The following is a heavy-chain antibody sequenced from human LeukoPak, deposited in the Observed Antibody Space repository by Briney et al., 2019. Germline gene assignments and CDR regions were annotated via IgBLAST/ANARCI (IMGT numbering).Heavy chain of an antibody. D-gene: IGHD5-18*01. J-gene: IGHJ4*02. CDR3: ARDRGYSYGIFDY. Sequence: SETLSLTCAVSGYSISSGYYWGWIRQPPGKGLEWIGYIYYSGSTNYNPSLKSRVTISVDTSKNQFSLKLSSVTAADTAVYYCARDRGYSYGIFDYWGQGTLVTVSS. CDR1: GYSISSGYY. V-gene: IGHV4-61*01. CDR2: IYYSGST.